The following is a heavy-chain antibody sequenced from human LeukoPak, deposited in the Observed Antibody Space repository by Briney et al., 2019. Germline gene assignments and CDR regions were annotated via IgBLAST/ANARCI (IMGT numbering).Heavy chain of an antibody. V-gene: IGHV1-2*02. Sequence: GASVKVSCKASGYTFTGYYMHWVRQAPGQGLEWMGWINPNSGGTDYAQNFQGRVTMTSDTSISTAYMELSRLRSDDTAVYYCASPWPYSGYAYYFNYWGQGTLVTVSS. CDR2: INPNSGGT. CDR3: ASPWPYSGYAYYFNY. J-gene: IGHJ4*02. CDR1: GYTFTGYY. D-gene: IGHD5-12*01.